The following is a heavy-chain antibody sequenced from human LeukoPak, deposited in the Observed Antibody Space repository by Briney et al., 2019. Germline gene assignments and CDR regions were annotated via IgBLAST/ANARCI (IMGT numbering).Heavy chain of an antibody. J-gene: IGHJ3*02. D-gene: IGHD2-8*01. CDR3: ARSVWAGYRTNGVCSNDAFDI. Sequence: SVKVSCKASGYTFTSYGISWVRQAPGQGLEWMGGIIPIFGTANYAQKFQGRVTITTDESTSTAYMELSSLRSEDTAVYYCARSVWAGYRTNGVCSNDAFDIWGQGTMVTVSS. CDR2: IIPIFGTA. V-gene: IGHV1-69*05. CDR1: GYTFTSYG.